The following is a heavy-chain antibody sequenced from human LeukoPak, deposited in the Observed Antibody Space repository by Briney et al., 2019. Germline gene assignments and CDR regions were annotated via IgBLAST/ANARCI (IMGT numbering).Heavy chain of an antibody. CDR2: ISSSSSTI. D-gene: IGHD3-9*01. Sequence: PGRSLRLSCAASGFTFSSYGMHWVRQAPGKGLEWVSYISSSSSTIYYADSVKGRFTISRDNAKNSLYLQMNSLRAEDTAVYYCARDAHSYDILTGPHDLDYWGQGTLVTVSS. J-gene: IGHJ4*02. V-gene: IGHV3-48*04. CDR1: GFTFSSYG. CDR3: ARDAHSYDILTGPHDLDY.